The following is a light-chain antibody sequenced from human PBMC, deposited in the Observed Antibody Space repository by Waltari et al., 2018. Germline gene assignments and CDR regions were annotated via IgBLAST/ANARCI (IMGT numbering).Light chain of an antibody. CDR1: QSVSSY. V-gene: IGKV3-11*01. Sequence: ELVLTQSPATLSLSPGERATLSCRASQSVSSYLAWYQQKPGQAPRLLIYDASNRTTGIPARFSGSGSGTDFTLTISSLEPEDVAVYYCQQRSNWLWTFGQGTKVEIK. CDR2: DAS. J-gene: IGKJ1*01. CDR3: QQRSNWLWT.